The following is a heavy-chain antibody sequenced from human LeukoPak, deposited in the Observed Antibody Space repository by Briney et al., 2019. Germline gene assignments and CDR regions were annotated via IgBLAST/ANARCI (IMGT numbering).Heavy chain of an antibody. CDR1: GDSISRAFYY. CDR2: IYHSGTT. CDR3: ARNLGAVVTPGWAYDI. Sequence: SQTLSLTCTVSGDSISRAFYYWSWIRQHPGKGLEWIGYIYHSGTTYYNPSLKTRVNMSLDTSRNQFSLKVYSVTAVDTAVYYCARNLGAVVTPGWAYDIWGQGTMVTVSS. V-gene: IGHV4-31*03. D-gene: IGHD4-23*01. J-gene: IGHJ3*02.